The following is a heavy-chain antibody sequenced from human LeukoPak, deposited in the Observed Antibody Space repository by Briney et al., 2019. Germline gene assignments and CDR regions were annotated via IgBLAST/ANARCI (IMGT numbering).Heavy chain of an antibody. CDR1: GFTFSSYW. CDR3: ARGSAAGTNFDY. V-gene: IGHV3-7*01. CDR2: IKQDGSEK. Sequence: GGSLRLSCAASGFTFSSYWMSWVRQAPGRGLEWVANIKQDGSEKYYVDSVKGRFTISRDNAKNSLYLQMNSLRSEDTAVYYCARGSAAGTNFDYWGQGTLVTVSS. J-gene: IGHJ4*02. D-gene: IGHD6-13*01.